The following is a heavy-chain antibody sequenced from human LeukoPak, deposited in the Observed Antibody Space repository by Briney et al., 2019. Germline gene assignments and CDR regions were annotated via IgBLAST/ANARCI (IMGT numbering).Heavy chain of an antibody. Sequence: PGGSLRLSCAASGFTFSSYGTHWVRQAPGKGLEWVAVIWYDGSNKYYADSVKGRFTISRDNSKNTLYLQMNSLRAEDTAVYYCASSGVKTTFTGEIDYWGQGTLVTVSS. V-gene: IGHV3-33*01. CDR2: IWYDGSNK. D-gene: IGHD1/OR15-1a*01. CDR3: ASSGVKTTFTGEIDY. J-gene: IGHJ4*02. CDR1: GFTFSSYG.